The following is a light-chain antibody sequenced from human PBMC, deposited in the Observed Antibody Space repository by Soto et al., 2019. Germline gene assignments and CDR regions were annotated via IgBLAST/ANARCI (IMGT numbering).Light chain of an antibody. J-gene: IGKJ1*01. V-gene: IGKV3-20*01. CDR3: QQHGSSLPWT. Sequence: EILFPPSXGTMSFSPVESSNTSFGDSQIVSSNYLAWYQQNPGQAHRLLISNASLRATGIPHRFSGSGSATDFTLTIAGLQPEDFAMYYCQQHGSSLPWTGGQGTTVDI. CDR1: QIVSSNY. CDR2: NAS.